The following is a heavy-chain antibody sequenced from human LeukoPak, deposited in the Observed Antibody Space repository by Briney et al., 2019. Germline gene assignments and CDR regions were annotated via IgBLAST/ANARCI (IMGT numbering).Heavy chain of an antibody. CDR3: ARDLFADFWSGSRRFDP. CDR2: INHSGST. J-gene: IGHJ5*02. V-gene: IGHV4-34*01. Sequence: SETLSLTCAVYGGSFSGYYWSWIRQPPGKGLEWIGEINHSGSTNYNPSLKSRVTISVDTSKNQFSLKLSSVTAADTAVYYCARDLFADFWSGSRRFDPWGQGTLVTVSS. CDR1: GGSFSGYY. D-gene: IGHD3-3*01.